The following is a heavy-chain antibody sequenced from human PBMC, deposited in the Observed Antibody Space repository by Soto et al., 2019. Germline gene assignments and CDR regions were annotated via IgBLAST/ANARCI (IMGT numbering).Heavy chain of an antibody. CDR3: ARETNPYSSSSHAFDI. CDR2: ISSTGTYI. J-gene: IGHJ3*02. CDR1: GITFSSYS. D-gene: IGHD6-6*01. V-gene: IGHV3-21*01. Sequence: EVQLVESGGGLVKPGGSLRLSCAASGITFSSYSMNWVRQAPGKGLEWVSSISSTGTYIDYADSVKGRFTISRDNAKNTLFLQMDSLSTEDAALYYCARETNPYSSSSHAFDIWGQGTMVTVSS.